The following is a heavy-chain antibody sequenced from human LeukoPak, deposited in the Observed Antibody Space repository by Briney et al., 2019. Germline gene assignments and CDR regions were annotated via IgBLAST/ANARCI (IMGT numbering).Heavy chain of an antibody. CDR2: ISYDGSQK. CDR3: ASSHGGVRDL. Sequence: PGGSLRLSCAASGFIFSSYAMHRARQAPGKGLEWGVVISYDGSQKYYTDSVKGRFIISRDNSKSTLNLEMKSLNIGDTAVYYCASSHGGVRDLWGQGTMVTVSP. CDR1: GFIFSSYA. J-gene: IGHJ3*01. V-gene: IGHV3-30-3*01. D-gene: IGHD3-16*01.